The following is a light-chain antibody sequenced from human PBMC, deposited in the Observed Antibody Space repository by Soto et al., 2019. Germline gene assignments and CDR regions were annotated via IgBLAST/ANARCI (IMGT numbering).Light chain of an antibody. CDR2: EVS. CDR1: SGDVVSYSP. CDR3: CSYAGGDTFFL. J-gene: IGLJ1*01. V-gene: IGLV2-23*02. Sequence: QSALTQPASVSGSPGQSITISCTGTSGDVVSYSPVSWYQQLPGKAPKVIIYEVSKRPSGVSNRFSGSNSGNTASLTISGLQAEYEAEYYCCSYAGGDTFFLFVTGTKLTVL.